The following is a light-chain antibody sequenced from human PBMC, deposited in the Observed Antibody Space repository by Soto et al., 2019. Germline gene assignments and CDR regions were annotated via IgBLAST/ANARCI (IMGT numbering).Light chain of an antibody. CDR3: SSYTSSSLRV. J-gene: IGLJ3*02. CDR2: EVS. V-gene: IGLV2-14*01. CDR1: SSDVGGYNY. Sequence: QSVLTQPASVSGSPGQSITISCTGTSSDVGGYNYVSWYQQHPGKAPKLMIYEVSNRPSGVSNRVSGSKSGNTASLTISGLQAEDEAEYYCSSYTSSSLRVFGGGTKLTVL.